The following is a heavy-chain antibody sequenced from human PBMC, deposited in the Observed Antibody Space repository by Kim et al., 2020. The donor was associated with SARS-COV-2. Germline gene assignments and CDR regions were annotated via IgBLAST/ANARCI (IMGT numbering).Heavy chain of an antibody. CDR1: GYTLTELS. Sequence: ASVKVSCKISGYTLTELSMHWVRQAPGKGLEWMGGFDPEDGETIYAQKFQGRVTMTEDTSTDTVYMELSSLISEDTAVYYCATDPFGGVPPTHYYGMDVWGPGTTVTVSS. CDR2: FDPEDGET. V-gene: IGHV1-24*01. D-gene: IGHD3-16*01. CDR3: ATDPFGGVPPTHYYGMDV. J-gene: IGHJ6*02.